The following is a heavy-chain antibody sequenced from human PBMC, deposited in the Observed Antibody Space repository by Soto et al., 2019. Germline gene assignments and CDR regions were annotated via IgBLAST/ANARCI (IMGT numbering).Heavy chain of an antibody. J-gene: IGHJ4*02. Sequence: EVQLVESGGGLVQPGGSLRLTCAASGFSFSNYNMNWVRQAPGKGLEWVSYISKSSDTIYYADSVRGRFSISRDNGKNSLYLQMDSLRHEDTAVYYCARDAFDYDTTGYHCDYWGQGTLVTVSS. CDR3: ARDAFDYDTTGYHCDY. D-gene: IGHD3-22*01. V-gene: IGHV3-48*02. CDR1: GFSFSNYN. CDR2: ISKSSDTI.